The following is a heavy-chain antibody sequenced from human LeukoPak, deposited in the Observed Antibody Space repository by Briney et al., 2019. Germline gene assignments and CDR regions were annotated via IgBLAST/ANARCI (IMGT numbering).Heavy chain of an antibody. CDR1: GFTFGDYA. CDR2: IRSKAYGGTT. J-gene: IGHJ5*02. D-gene: IGHD3-3*01. V-gene: IGHV3-49*03. Sequence: GGSLRLSCTASGFTFGDYAMSWFRQAPGKGLEWVGFIRSKAYGGTTEYAASVKGRFTISRDDSKSIAYLQMNSLKTEDTAVYYCTRDSRDSTYYDFWSGAKNWFDPWGQGTLVTVSS. CDR3: TRDSRDSTYYDFWSGAKNWFDP.